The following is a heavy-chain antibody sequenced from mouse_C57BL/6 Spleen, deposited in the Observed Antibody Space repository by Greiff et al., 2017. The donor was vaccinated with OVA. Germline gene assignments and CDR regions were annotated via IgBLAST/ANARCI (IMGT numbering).Heavy chain of an antibody. CDR1: GYTFTSYW. J-gene: IGHJ1*03. D-gene: IGHD2-3*01. CDR3: ARGNDGYYVWYFDV. CDR2: IDPSDSET. V-gene: IGHV1-52*01. Sequence: QVQLKQPGAELVRPGSSVKLSCKASGYTFTSYWMHWVKQRPIQGLEWIGNIDPSDSETHYNQKFKDKATLTVDKSSSTAYMQLSSLTSEDSAVYYCARGNDGYYVWYFDVWGTGTTVTVSS.